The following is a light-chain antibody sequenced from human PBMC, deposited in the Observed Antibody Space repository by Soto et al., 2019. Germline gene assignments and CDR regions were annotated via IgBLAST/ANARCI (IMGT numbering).Light chain of an antibody. Sequence: QSALTQPSSLSGSPEQSITISCTGTISDVGAYNLVSWYQQHPGKAPRLIIYEDSKRPSGISHRFSGSKSDNTASLTISGLRAEDEAHYHCCSYAGSSTFVFGGGTKVTVL. CDR2: EDS. J-gene: IGLJ3*02. V-gene: IGLV2-23*01. CDR3: CSYAGSSTFV. CDR1: ISDVGAYNL.